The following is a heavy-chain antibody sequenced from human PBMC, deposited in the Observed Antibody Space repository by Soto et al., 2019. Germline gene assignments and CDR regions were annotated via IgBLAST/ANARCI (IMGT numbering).Heavy chain of an antibody. V-gene: IGHV3-74*01. J-gene: IGHJ4*02. CDR3: ERGPSVLGATSFXY. CDR1: GFTFSSYW. D-gene: IGHD1-26*01. Sequence: GGSLRLSFAASGFTFSSYWMHWVRQAPGKGLVWVSSINSDGSSTSYADSVKGRFTISRDNAKNTLYLQMNSLRAEDTAVYYCERGPSVLGATSFXYWGQGTLVTVXS. CDR2: INSDGSST.